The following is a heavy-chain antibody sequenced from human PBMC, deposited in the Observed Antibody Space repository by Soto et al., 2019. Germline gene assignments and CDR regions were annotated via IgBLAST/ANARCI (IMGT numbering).Heavy chain of an antibody. CDR1: GGSFSGYY. J-gene: IGHJ6*03. Sequence: SETLSLTCAVYGGSFSGYYWGWIRQPPGKGLEWIGEINHSGSTNYNPSLKSRVTISVDTSKNQFSLKLSSVTAADTAVYYCARAEWLHGGTDYYYYMDVWGKGTTVTVSS. D-gene: IGHD5-12*01. CDR3: ARAEWLHGGTDYYYYMDV. V-gene: IGHV4-34*01. CDR2: INHSGST.